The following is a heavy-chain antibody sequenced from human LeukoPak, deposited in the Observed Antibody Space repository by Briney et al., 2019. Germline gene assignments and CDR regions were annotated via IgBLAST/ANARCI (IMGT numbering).Heavy chain of an antibody. CDR3: ARGNYYDSSGYYNRYYFDY. Sequence: SETLSLTCTVSGGSISSYYWSWIRQPPGKGLEWIGYIYYSGSTNYNPSLKSRVTISVDTSKNQFSLKLYSVTAAYTAVYYCARGNYYDSSGYYNRYYFDYWGQGTLVTVSS. CDR1: GGSISSYY. D-gene: IGHD3-22*01. J-gene: IGHJ4*02. CDR2: IYYSGST. V-gene: IGHV4-59*01.